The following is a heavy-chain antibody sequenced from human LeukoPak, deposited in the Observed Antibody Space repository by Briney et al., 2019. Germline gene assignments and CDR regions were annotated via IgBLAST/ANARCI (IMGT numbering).Heavy chain of an antibody. D-gene: IGHD3-10*01. J-gene: IGHJ4*02. CDR1: GFTFSRND. Sequence: GGSLRLSCAASGFTFSRNDMSWVRQAPGKGLEWVSVIYSGGSSFYADSVKSRFTISRDKSKNTIFLQMNSLRAEDMAVYYCARGGDPVYFDDWGQGTLVSVSS. CDR2: IYSGGSS. CDR3: ARGGDPVYFDD. V-gene: IGHV3-66*01.